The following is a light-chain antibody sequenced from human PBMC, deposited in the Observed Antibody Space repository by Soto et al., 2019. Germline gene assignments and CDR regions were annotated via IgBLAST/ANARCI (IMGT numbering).Light chain of an antibody. CDR3: LQDDNFPLT. J-gene: IGKJ4*01. V-gene: IGKV1-6*01. CDR1: QGIGND. Sequence: AIQMTQSPSSLSASVGDRVTITCRASQGIGNDLGWYQQRPGKAPKLLIYAASTLQSGVPSRFSGSGSGTDFTLTISSLQPEDSANYYCLQDDNFPLTFGGGTKVEIK. CDR2: AAS.